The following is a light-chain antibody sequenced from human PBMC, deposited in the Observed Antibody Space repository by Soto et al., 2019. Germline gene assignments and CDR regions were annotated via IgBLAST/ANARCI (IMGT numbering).Light chain of an antibody. Sequence: IHMPPSPFTLSSSVGESVPITCRASQTISNWLAWYQVKPGKAPKLLMHDASSLESGVPSRFSGSASGTEFTLTISSLQPDDFATYFCQQYSTYSWTFGQGTKVDIK. CDR1: QTISNW. CDR3: QQYSTYSWT. J-gene: IGKJ1*01. CDR2: DAS. V-gene: IGKV1-5*01.